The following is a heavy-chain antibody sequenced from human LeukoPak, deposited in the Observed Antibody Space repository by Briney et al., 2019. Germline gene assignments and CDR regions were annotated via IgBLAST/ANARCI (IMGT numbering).Heavy chain of an antibody. CDR1: GGSFSGYY. D-gene: IGHD5-18*01. Sequence: PSETLSLTCAVYGGSFSGYYWSWIRQPPGKGLEWIGEINHSGSTNYNPSLKSRVTISVDTSKNQFSLKLSSVTAADTAVYYCARDLRRVTLDYWGQGTLVTVSS. J-gene: IGHJ4*02. CDR2: INHSGST. V-gene: IGHV4-34*01. CDR3: ARDLRRVTLDY.